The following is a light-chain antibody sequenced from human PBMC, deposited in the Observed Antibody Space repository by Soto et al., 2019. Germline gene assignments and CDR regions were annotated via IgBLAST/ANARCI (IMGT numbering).Light chain of an antibody. CDR3: QQYNNWGLS. CDR2: GSS. V-gene: IGKV3D-15*01. J-gene: IGKJ4*01. CDR1: ENVGTN. Sequence: IVLTQSPATLSVSPGERVTLPCRASENVGTNLAWYQQRPGQPPRLLIYGSSTRATGISATFSGSGSRTEFTLTISSLQSEDSAVYYCQQYNNWGLSFGGGTRVEIK.